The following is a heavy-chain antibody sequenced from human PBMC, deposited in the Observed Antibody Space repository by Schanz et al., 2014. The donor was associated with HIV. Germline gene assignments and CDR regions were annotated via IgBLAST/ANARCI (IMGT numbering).Heavy chain of an antibody. CDR2: ISYDGTNN. J-gene: IGHJ4*02. D-gene: IGHD3-10*01. CDR3: AKDHRAHDY. CDR1: GFTFDSYG. V-gene: IGHV3-30*18. Sequence: QVQLVESGGGVVQPGRSLRLSCAASGFTFDSYGIHWVRQAPGKGLEWVAVISYDGTNNKFADSVKGRFTISRDNSKNTLYLQMKSLRPEDTAVYYCAKDHRAHDYWGQGTLVTVSS.